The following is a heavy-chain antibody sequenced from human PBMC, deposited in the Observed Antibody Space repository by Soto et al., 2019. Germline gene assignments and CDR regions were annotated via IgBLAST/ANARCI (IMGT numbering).Heavy chain of an antibody. CDR1: GFTFSSYA. J-gene: IGHJ6*03. CDR2: VSGSGVAT. D-gene: IGHD4-17*01. Sequence: EVQLLESGGGLVQPGGSLRLSCAASGFTFSSYAMTWVRQAPGKGLEWVSSVSGSGVATYYADSVRGRFTISRDNSKSTLYLQMNSLRSDDTALYYCAKSPTTRRSYYMDVWGKGTTVTVSS. V-gene: IGHV3-23*01. CDR3: AKSPTTRRSYYMDV.